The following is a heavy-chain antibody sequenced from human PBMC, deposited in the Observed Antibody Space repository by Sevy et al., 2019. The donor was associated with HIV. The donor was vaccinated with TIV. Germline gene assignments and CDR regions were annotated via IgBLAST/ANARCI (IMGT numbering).Heavy chain of an antibody. CDR1: GYTFTSYG. J-gene: IGHJ5*02. CDR3: ARAPRPPGTMVRGPNRGWFDP. Sequence: ASVKVSCKASGYTFTSYGISWVRQAPGQGLGWMGWISAYNGNTNYAQKLQGRVTMTTDTSTSTAYMELRSLRSDDTAVYYCARAPRPPGTMVRGPNRGWFDPWGQGTLVTVSS. CDR2: ISAYNGNT. D-gene: IGHD3-10*01. V-gene: IGHV1-18*01.